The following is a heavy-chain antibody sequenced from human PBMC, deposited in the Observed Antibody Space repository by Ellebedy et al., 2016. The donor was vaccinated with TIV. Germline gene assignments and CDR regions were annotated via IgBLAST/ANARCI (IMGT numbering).Heavy chain of an antibody. CDR3: ARWRWQQSEFDH. V-gene: IGHV3-23*01. CDR1: GFPFSRYA. Sequence: GGSLRLSXAASGFPFSRYAMSWVRQAPGKGLEWVSYISPDSHDIYYADSVKGRFTISRDNSKNTLYVQMDNLRAEDTAVYYCARWRWQQSEFDHWGQGTLVTVSS. CDR2: ISPDSHDI. J-gene: IGHJ4*02. D-gene: IGHD5-24*01.